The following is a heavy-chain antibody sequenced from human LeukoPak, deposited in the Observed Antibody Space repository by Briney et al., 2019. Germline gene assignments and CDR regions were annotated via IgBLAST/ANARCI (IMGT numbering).Heavy chain of an antibody. Sequence: GGSLRLSCAASGFTFSSNSMNWVRQAPGKGLEWVSVLIGSSGSTDYADSVKGRFTISRDNSKNTLFLQMNSLRAEDTAIYYCAKGAYDYIEIGYFDSWGQGTLVTVSS. V-gene: IGHV3-23*01. CDR1: GFTFSSNS. D-gene: IGHD5-12*01. J-gene: IGHJ4*02. CDR2: LIGSSGST. CDR3: AKGAYDYIEIGYFDS.